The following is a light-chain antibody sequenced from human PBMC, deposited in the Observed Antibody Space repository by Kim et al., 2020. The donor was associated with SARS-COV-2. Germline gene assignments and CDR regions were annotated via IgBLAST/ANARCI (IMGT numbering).Light chain of an antibody. CDR1: ESLHIN. CDR2: EAS. Sequence: VSPASRVTLSCRASESLHINFAWYHQKPGQAPRLLIYEASTRATGIPARISGSGFGTEVTLTISSLQSEDSGVYYCHQYNHWPYTFGQGTKLEI. V-gene: IGKV3-15*01. J-gene: IGKJ2*01. CDR3: HQYNHWPYT.